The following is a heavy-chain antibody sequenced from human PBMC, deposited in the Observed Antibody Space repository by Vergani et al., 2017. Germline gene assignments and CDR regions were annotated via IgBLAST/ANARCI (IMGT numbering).Heavy chain of an antibody. CDR3: ARGLWDCTHIRCSPPSY. J-gene: IGHJ4*02. V-gene: IGHV3-21*02. D-gene: IGHD2-8*01. Sequence: EVQLVESGGGLVNPGGSLRLSCAASGFSFSSYSMNWVRQAPGKGLEWVASISGSSSYVFYRDSVEGRFTITRDNAKKSVYLQMNSLRAEDTAMYFCARGLWDCTHIRCSPPSYWGQGTQVTVSS. CDR1: GFSFSSYS. CDR2: ISGSSSYV.